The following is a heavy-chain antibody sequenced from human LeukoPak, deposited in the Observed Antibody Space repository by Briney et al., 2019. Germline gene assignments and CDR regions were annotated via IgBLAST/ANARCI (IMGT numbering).Heavy chain of an antibody. Sequence: ASVKVSCKASGYTFTGYYMHWVRQAPGQGLEWMGWINPNSGGTNYAQKFQGRVTMTRDTSISTAYMGLSRLRSDDTAVYYCARDPEGVTMVQGVINWFDPWGQGTLVTVSS. CDR1: GYTFTGYY. J-gene: IGHJ5*02. CDR2: INPNSGGT. D-gene: IGHD3-10*01. CDR3: ARDPEGVTMVQGVINWFDP. V-gene: IGHV1-2*02.